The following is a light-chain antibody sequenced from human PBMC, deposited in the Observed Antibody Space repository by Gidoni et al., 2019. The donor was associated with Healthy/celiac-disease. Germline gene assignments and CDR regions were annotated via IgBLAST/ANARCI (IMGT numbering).Light chain of an antibody. CDR1: QSVSSN. J-gene: IGKJ1*01. CDR3: QQYNNWLWT. CDR2: GAS. V-gene: IGKV3-15*01. Sequence: EIVMTQSHATLSVSPGERATLSCRASQSVSSNLAWYQQKPGQAPRLLIYGASTRATGIPARFSGSGSGTEFTLTISSLQSEDFAVYYCQQYNNWLWTFGQGTKVEIK.